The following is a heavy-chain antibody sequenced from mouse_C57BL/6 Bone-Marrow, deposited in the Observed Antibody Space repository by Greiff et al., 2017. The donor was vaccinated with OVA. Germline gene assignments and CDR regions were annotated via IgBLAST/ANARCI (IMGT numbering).Heavy chain of an antibody. V-gene: IGHV1-9*01. Sequence: VKLMESGAELMKPGASVKLSCKATGYTFTGYWIEWVKQRPGHGLEWIGEILPGSGSTNYNEKFKGKATFTADTSSNTAYMQLSSLTTEDSAIYYGATYSNYVKGAMDYWGQGTSVTVSS. CDR2: ILPGSGST. J-gene: IGHJ4*01. CDR3: ATYSNYVKGAMDY. D-gene: IGHD2-5*01. CDR1: GYTFTGYW.